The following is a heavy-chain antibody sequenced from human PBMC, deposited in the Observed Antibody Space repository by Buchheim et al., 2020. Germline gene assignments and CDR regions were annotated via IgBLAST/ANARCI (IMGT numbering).Heavy chain of an antibody. J-gene: IGHJ5*01. Sequence: QVQLQESGPGLVKPSQTLSLTCTVSGDSIRSPNYYWSWIRQPAGRGLEWIGHIYAIGSSSTKYSPSLQSRVTISVATSPNPFSLKLTSVTAADTAMYYCARLPTGSAWFDSWGQG. V-gene: IGHV4-61*02. CDR1: GDSIRSPNYY. CDR2: IYAIGSSST. CDR3: ARLPTGSAWFDS.